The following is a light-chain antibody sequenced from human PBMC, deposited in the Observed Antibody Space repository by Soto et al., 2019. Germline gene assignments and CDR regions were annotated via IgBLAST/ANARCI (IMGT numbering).Light chain of an antibody. CDR1: QSVNSY. CDR3: QQCSSWPRT. Sequence: EIVLTQSPATLSLSPGERATLSCRASQSVNSYLAWYQQKPGQAPRLLIYAASNRATGSPARFSASGSGTDFTLTISSLEPEDFAVYYCQQCSSWPRTFGQGTKVDI. V-gene: IGKV3-11*01. J-gene: IGKJ2*02. CDR2: AAS.